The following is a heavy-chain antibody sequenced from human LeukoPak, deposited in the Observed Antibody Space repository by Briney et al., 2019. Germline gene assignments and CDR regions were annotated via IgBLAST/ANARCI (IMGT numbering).Heavy chain of an antibody. D-gene: IGHD1-14*01. Sequence: PSETLSLTCAVYGGSFSGYYWSWIRQPPGKGLEWIGEINHSGSTNYNPSLKSRVTISVDTSKNQFSLKLSSVTAADTAVYYCAIGGNRAPYYYYMDLGGKGTTVTVSS. CDR1: GGSFSGYY. CDR2: INHSGST. CDR3: AIGGNRAPYYYYMDL. J-gene: IGHJ6*03. V-gene: IGHV4-34*01.